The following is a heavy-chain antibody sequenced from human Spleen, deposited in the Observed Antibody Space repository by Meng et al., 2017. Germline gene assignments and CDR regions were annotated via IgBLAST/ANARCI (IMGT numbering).Heavy chain of an antibody. J-gene: IGHJ4*02. D-gene: IGHD3-10*01. CDR1: GFVFRNSW. V-gene: IGHV3-21*01. CDR2: ISSSGSYI. Sequence: GGSLRLSCAASGFVFRNSWMNWVRLAPGKELEWVSSISSSGSYIFYADSVKGRFTISRDNAKNSLYLQMNSLRAEDTGVYYCASDYGSGSIFFENWGQGKLVTVSS. CDR3: ASDYGSGSIFFEN.